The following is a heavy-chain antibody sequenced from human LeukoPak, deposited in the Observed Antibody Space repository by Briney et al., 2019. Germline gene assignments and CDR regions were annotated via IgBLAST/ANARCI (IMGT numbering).Heavy chain of an antibody. V-gene: IGHV1-2*02. CDR2: INPNSGGT. J-gene: IGHJ4*02. CDR3: ARTPYCSNGICYEMNAIDY. D-gene: IGHD2-8*01. CDR1: GYTFADYY. Sequence: ASVKVSCKASGYTFADYYLHWVRQAPGQGLEWMGWINPNSGGTKYAQKFQDRVTMTRDTSISTAYMELSRLRSDDTAVYYCARTPYCSNGICYEMNAIDYWGQGTLVTVSS.